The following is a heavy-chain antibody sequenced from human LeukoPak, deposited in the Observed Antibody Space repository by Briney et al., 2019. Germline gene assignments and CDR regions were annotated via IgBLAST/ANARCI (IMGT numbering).Heavy chain of an antibody. CDR1: GFTVSSNY. CDR3: RICGGDCSLIDY. J-gene: IGHJ4*02. D-gene: IGHD2-21*02. V-gene: IGHV3-53*01. CDR2: VYRGGGT. Sequence: GGSLRLSCAASGFTVSSNYMSWVRQAPGKGLEWVSVVYRGGGTKYAGSVKGRFTISRDTSKNTMYLQMNSLRDEDTAVYYCRICGGDCSLIDYWGQGALVTVSS.